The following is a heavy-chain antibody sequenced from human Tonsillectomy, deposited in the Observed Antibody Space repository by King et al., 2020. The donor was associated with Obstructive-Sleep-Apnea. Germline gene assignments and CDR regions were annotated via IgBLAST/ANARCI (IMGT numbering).Heavy chain of an antibody. CDR1: GASFSSYY. D-gene: IGHD2-15*01. V-gene: IGHV4-59*01. CDR2: FHDSGST. CDR3: ARDSSYCSGGSCYSADFDY. J-gene: IGHJ4*02. Sequence: QVPLQESGPGLVKPSETLSLTCTVSGASFSSYYWSWLRQPPGKGLEWIGNFHDSGSTNYSPSLKRRVTISVDTSKNPFSLKLSSVTAADTAVYYCARDSSYCSGGSCYSADFDYWGQGTLVTVSS.